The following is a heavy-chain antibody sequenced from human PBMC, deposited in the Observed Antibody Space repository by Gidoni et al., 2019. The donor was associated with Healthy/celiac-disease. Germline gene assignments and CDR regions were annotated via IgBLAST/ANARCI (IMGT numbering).Heavy chain of an antibody. J-gene: IGHJ4*02. V-gene: IGHV3-23*01. CDR1: GFTFRSYA. CDR3: AKDQGRYGLGY. CDR2: ISVSGGST. D-gene: IGHD3-10*01. Sequence: EVQLLESGGGLVQPGGSLRLSCAASGFTFRSYAMNWVRQAPGKGLEWVSAISVSGGSTYYADAVKGRFTISRDNSKNTLYLQMNSLRAEDTAVYYCAKDQGRYGLGYWGQGTLVTVSS.